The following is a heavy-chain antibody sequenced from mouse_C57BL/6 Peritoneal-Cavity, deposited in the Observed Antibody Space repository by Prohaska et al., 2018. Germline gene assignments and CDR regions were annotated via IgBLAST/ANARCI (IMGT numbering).Heavy chain of an antibody. J-gene: IGHJ2*01. D-gene: IGHD2-5*01. Sequence: GKGLEWLGVIWSGGSTDYNSAFISRLSISKYNSKSQVFFKMNSLQADYTAIYYCARGGVTNYYFDYWGQGTTLTVSS. CDR2: IWSGGST. CDR3: ARGGVTNYYFDY. V-gene: IGHV2-2*01.